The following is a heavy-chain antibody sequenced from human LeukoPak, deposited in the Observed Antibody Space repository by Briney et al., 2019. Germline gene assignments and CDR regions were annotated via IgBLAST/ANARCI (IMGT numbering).Heavy chain of an antibody. CDR3: AREVPDYYDSSGYYGGGAYYFDY. Sequence: ASVKVSCKASGYTFTSYFMHWMRQAPGQGLDWMGIINASGGSTSYAQKFQGRVTMTRDTSTSTVYMELSSLRSEDTAVYYCAREVPDYYDSSGYYGGGAYYFDYWGQGTLVTVSS. D-gene: IGHD3-22*01. V-gene: IGHV1-46*01. J-gene: IGHJ4*02. CDR2: INASGGST. CDR1: GYTFTSYF.